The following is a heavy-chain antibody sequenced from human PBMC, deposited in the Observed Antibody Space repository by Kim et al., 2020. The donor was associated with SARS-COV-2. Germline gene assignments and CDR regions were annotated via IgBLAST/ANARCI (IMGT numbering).Heavy chain of an antibody. CDR3: VKEDSSSWFFYYYGMDV. J-gene: IGHJ6*02. Sequence: GGSLRLSCSASGFTFSSYAMHWVRQAPGKGLEYVSAISSNGGSTYYADSVKGRFTISRDNSKNTLYLQMSSLRAEDTAVYYCVKEDSSSWFFYYYGMDVWGQGTTVTVSS. D-gene: IGHD6-13*01. CDR2: ISSNGGST. V-gene: IGHV3-64D*09. CDR1: GFTFSSYA.